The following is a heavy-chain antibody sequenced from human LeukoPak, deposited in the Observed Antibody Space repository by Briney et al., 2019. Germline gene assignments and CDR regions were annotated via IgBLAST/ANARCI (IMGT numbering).Heavy chain of an antibody. CDR1: GFTFSDYY. V-gene: IGHV3-11*04. D-gene: IGHD3-16*02. CDR3: ARGSPHYDYVWGSYRYKSRPSFDY. J-gene: IGHJ4*02. Sequence: PGGSLRLSCAASGFTFSDYYMSWIRQAPGKGLEWVSYISSSGSTIYYADSVKGRFTISRDNAKNSLYLQMNSLRAEDTAVYYCARGSPHYDYVWGSYRYKSRPSFDYWGQGTLVTVSS. CDR2: ISSSGSTI.